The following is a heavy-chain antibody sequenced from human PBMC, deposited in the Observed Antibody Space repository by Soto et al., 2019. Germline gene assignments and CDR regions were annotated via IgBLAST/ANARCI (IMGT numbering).Heavy chain of an antibody. D-gene: IGHD3-10*01. J-gene: IGHJ5*02. CDR1: GGSFSGYY. CDR3: ARRVRGFGELFSSNWFDP. CDR2: INHSGST. V-gene: IGHV4-34*01. Sequence: SETLSLTCAVYGGSFSGYYWSWIRQPPGKGLEWIGEINHSGSTNYNPSLKSRVTISVDTSKNQFSLKLSSVTAADTAVYYCARRVRGFGELFSSNWFDPWGQGTLVTVSS.